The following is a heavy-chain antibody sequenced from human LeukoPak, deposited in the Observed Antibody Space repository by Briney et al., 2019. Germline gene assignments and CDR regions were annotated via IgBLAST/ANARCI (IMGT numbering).Heavy chain of an antibody. CDR1: GFTFSSYS. CDR2: ISSSSSYI. J-gene: IGHJ1*01. CDR3: ARPTAATSLSASFQQ. Sequence: GGSLRLSCAASGFTFSSYSMNWVRQAPGKGLEWVSSISSSSSYIYYADSVKGRFTISRDNAKNSLYLQMNGLRAEDTAVYYCARPTAATSLSASFQQWGQGTLVTVSS. D-gene: IGHD2-15*01. V-gene: IGHV3-21*01.